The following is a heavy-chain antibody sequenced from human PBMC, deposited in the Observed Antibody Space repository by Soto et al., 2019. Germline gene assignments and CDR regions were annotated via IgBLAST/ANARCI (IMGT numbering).Heavy chain of an antibody. V-gene: IGHV1-18*01. CDR2: ISACNGNT. CDR3: ARDWAFITIFGVVTNPNDY. Sequence: ASVKVSCKASGYTFTSYGISWVRQAPGQGLEWMGWISACNGNTNYAQKLQGRVTMTTDTSTSTAYMELRSLRSDDTAVYYCARDWAFITIFGVVTNPNDYWGQGTLVTVSS. J-gene: IGHJ4*02. CDR1: GYTFTSYG. D-gene: IGHD3-3*01.